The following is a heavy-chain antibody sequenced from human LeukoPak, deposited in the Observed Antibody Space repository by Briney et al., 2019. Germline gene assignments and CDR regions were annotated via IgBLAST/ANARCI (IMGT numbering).Heavy chain of an antibody. V-gene: IGHV3-74*01. Sequence: GGSLRLSCAASGFSLRTYWMHWVRQVPGKGLEWLSRINSDGSSTTYADSVKGRFTISRDNAKNTLYLQLNSLRAEDTAVYYCARSTRDSRGYYNTLDYWGQGTLVTVSS. CDR1: GFSLRTYW. CDR3: ARSTRDSRGYYNTLDY. CDR2: INSDGSST. D-gene: IGHD3-22*01. J-gene: IGHJ4*02.